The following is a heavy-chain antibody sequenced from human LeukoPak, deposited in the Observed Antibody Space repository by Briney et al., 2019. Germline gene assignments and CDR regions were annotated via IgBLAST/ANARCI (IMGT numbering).Heavy chain of an antibody. J-gene: IGHJ4*02. D-gene: IGHD6-6*01. Sequence: GRSLRLSCAASGFTFDDYAMHWVRQAPGKGLEWVSGISWNSGSIGYADSVKGRFTISRDNAKNSLYLQMNSLRAEDTAVYYCASPRDSSSPLRYWGQGTLVTVSS. CDR1: GFTFDDYA. CDR2: ISWNSGSI. CDR3: ASPRDSSSPLRY. V-gene: IGHV3-9*01.